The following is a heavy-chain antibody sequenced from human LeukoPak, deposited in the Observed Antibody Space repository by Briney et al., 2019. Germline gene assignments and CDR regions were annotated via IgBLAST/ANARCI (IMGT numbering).Heavy chain of an antibody. V-gene: IGHV3-23*01. CDR1: EFTLRSYA. CDR3: AKGGGSIAARQYDY. CDR2: ISGSGGST. D-gene: IGHD6-6*01. J-gene: IGHJ4*02. Sequence: PGGSLRLSCAASEFTLRSYAMSWVRQAPGKGLEWVSAISGSGGSTYYADSVKGRFTISRDNSKNTLYLQMNSLRAEDTAVYYCAKGGGSIAARQYDYWGQGTLVTVSS.